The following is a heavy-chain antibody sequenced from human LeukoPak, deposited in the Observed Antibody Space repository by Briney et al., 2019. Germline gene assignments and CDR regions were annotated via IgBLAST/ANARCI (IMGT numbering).Heavy chain of an antibody. V-gene: IGHV4-34*01. D-gene: IGHD6-19*01. CDR2: IYYSGST. Sequence: NPSETLSLTCAVYGGSFSGYYWSWIRQPPGKGLGWIGSIYYSGSTYYNPSLKSRVTISVDTSKNQFSLKLSSVTAADTAVYYCARQWSGIAVAGIDYWGQGTLVTVSS. CDR3: ARQWSGIAVAGIDY. J-gene: IGHJ4*02. CDR1: GGSFSGYY.